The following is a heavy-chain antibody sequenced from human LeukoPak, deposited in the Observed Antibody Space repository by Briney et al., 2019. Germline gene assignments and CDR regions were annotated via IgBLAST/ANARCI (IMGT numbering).Heavy chain of an antibody. CDR3: ARRTYYYDSSGYYDAFDI. Sequence: PGGSLRLSCAASGFNFRSDAMHWVRQAPGKGLEWVAVISYDGSNKYYADSVKGRFTISRDNSKNTLYLQMNSLRAEDTAVYYCARRTYYYDSSGYYDAFDIWGQGTMVTVSS. J-gene: IGHJ3*02. CDR1: GFNFRSDA. V-gene: IGHV3-30*04. CDR2: ISYDGSNK. D-gene: IGHD3-22*01.